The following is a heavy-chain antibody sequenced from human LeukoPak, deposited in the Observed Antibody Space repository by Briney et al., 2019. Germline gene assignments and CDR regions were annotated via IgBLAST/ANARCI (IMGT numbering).Heavy chain of an antibody. V-gene: IGHV4-61*02. CDR2: IYTRGST. CDR1: GGSISSGSYY. CDR3: ARGIVVVPAAMKGQDWFDP. Sequence: PSETLSLTCTVSGGSISSGSYYWSWIRQPAGKGLEWIGRIYTRGSTNYNPSLQNRVTISVDTSKNQLSLKLSSVTAADTAVYYCARGIVVVPAAMKGQDWFDPWGQGTLVTVSS. J-gene: IGHJ5*02. D-gene: IGHD2-2*01.